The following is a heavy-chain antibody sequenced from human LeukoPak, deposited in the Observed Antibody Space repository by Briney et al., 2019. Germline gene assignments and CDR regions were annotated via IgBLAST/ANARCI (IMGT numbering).Heavy chain of an antibody. Sequence: ASVKVSCKASGGTFSSYAISWVRQAPGQGLEWMGGIIPIFGTANYAQKFQGRVTITTDESTSTAYMELSSLRSEDTAVYYCAAPRRYCSSTSCQSRVFDYWGQGTLVTVSS. CDR2: IIPIFGTA. CDR3: AAPRRYCSSTSCQSRVFDY. D-gene: IGHD2-2*01. CDR1: GGTFSSYA. J-gene: IGHJ4*02. V-gene: IGHV1-69*05.